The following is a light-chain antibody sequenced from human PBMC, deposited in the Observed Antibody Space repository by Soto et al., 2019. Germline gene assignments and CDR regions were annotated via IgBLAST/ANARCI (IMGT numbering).Light chain of an antibody. CDR3: QQYGSSPPIT. J-gene: IGKJ5*01. Sequence: IVLTQSPGTLSLSPGERATLSCRASQSVSSSYLAWYQQKPGQAPRLLIYGASSRATGIPDRFSGSRSGTDFTLTISRLEPEDFAVYYCQQYGSSPPITFGQGTRLEIK. CDR2: GAS. CDR1: QSVSSSY. V-gene: IGKV3-20*01.